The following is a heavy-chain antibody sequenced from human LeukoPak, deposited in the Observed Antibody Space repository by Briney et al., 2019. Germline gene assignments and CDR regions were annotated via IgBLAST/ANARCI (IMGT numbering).Heavy chain of an antibody. J-gene: IGHJ3*02. CDR2: ISGSGGST. D-gene: IGHD3-22*01. CDR1: GFTFSSYA. V-gene: IGHV3-23*01. CDR3: AKDMYYDSSGSLSSLFDI. Sequence: GGSLRLSCAASGFTFSSYAMSWVRQAPGKGLEWVSAISGSGGSTYYADSVKSRFTISRDNSKNTLYLQMNSLRAEDTAVYYCAKDMYYDSSGSLSSLFDIWGQGTMVTVSS.